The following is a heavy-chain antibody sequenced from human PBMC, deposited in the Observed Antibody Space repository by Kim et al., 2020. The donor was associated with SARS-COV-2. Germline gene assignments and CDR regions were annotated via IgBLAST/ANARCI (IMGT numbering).Heavy chain of an antibody. CDR2: IYPGDSDT. CDR3: ARPVYSSGWYGVFDY. CDR1: GYSFTSYW. D-gene: IGHD6-19*01. V-gene: IGHV5-51*01. J-gene: IGHJ4*02. Sequence: GESLKISCKGSGYSFTSYWIGWVRQMPGKGLEWMGIIYPGDSDTRYSPSFQGQVTISADKSISTAYLQWSSLKASDTAMYYCARPVYSSGWYGVFDYWGQGTLVTVSS.